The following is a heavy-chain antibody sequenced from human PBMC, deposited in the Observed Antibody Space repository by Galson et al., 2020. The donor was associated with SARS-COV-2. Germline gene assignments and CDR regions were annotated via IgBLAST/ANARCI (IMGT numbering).Heavy chain of an antibody. V-gene: IGHV3-15*01. CDR1: GFTFSNAW. D-gene: IGHD2-21*02. Sequence: GGSLRLSCAASGFTFSNAWMSWVRQAPGKGLEWVGRIKSKTDGGTTDYAAPVKGRFTISRDDSKNTLYLQMNSLKTEDTAVYYCTTDQTYCGGDCYYVAFDIWGRGTMVTVSS. CDR3: TTDQTYCGGDCYYVAFDI. CDR2: IKSKTDGGTT. J-gene: IGHJ3*02.